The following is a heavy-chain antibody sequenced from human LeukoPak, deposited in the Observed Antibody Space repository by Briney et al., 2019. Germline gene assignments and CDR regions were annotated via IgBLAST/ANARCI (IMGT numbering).Heavy chain of an antibody. CDR3: ARGGEMATIKGVYYFDY. J-gene: IGHJ4*02. CDR2: ISSISSYI. Sequence: PGGSLSLSCAASGFTFSRYRMNWVGQAAGRGLEWVSSISSISSYIFYADSVKGRFTISRDHAQKSLYLQMSSLRAEDTAVYYGARGGEMATIKGVYYFDYWGQGTLVTVSS. V-gene: IGHV3-21*01. D-gene: IGHD5-24*01. CDR1: GFTFSRYR.